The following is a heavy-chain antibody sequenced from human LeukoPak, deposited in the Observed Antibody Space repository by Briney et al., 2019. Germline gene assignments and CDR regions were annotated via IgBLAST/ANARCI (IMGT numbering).Heavy chain of an antibody. CDR2: IYPNSGAT. CDR3: GTLLSNGPFDY. Sequence: ASVKVSCXASGYTFTGYYMHWVRQAPGQGLEWMGWIYPNSGATKYAQKFQGRVTMTRDTSISTAYMELSRLRSDDTAVYYCGTLLSNGPFDYWGQGSLVTVSS. V-gene: IGHV1-2*02. J-gene: IGHJ4*02. CDR1: GYTFTGYY.